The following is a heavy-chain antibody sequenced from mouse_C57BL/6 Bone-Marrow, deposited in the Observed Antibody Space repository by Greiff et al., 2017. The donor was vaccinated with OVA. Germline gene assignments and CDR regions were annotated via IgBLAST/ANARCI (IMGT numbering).Heavy chain of an antibody. V-gene: IGHV2-6*01. CDR3: ASDREVGTG. CDR2: IWGVGST. CDR1: GFSLTSYG. D-gene: IGHD1-1*01. Sequence: VKLMESGPGLVAPSQSLSITCTVSGFSLTSYGVDWVRQSPGKGLEWLGVIWGVGSTNYNSALKSRLSISKDNSKSQVFLKMNSLQTDDTAMYYCASDREVGTGWGQGTTLTVSS. J-gene: IGHJ2*01.